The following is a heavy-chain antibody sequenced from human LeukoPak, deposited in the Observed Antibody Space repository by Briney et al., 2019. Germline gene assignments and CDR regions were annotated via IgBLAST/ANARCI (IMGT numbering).Heavy chain of an antibody. Sequence: GGSLRLSCAASGFTFSSYGMHWVRQAPGKGLEWVAVISYDGSNKYYADSVKGRFTISRDNSKNTLYLQVNSLRAEDTAAYYCARHSSGWYFSSEIDYWGQGTLVTVSS. D-gene: IGHD6-19*01. CDR2: ISYDGSNK. V-gene: IGHV3-30*03. CDR3: ARHSSGWYFSSEIDY. CDR1: GFTFSSYG. J-gene: IGHJ4*02.